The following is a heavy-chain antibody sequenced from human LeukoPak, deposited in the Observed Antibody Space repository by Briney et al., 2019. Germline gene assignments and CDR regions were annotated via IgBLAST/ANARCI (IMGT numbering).Heavy chain of an antibody. Sequence: TSVKVSCKXSGGTFSSYTISWVRQSPGQGLEWLGRIIPILGIANYAQKFQGRVTITADKSTSTAYMELSSLRSEDTAVYYCARGGVPAAVGYWFDPWGQGTLVTVSS. CDR2: IIPILGIA. V-gene: IGHV1-69*02. J-gene: IGHJ5*02. CDR3: ARGGVPAAVGYWFDP. D-gene: IGHD2-2*01. CDR1: GGTFSSYT.